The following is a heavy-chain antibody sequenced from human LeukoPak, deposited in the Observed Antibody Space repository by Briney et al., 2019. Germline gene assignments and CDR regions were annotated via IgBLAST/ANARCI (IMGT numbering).Heavy chain of an antibody. J-gene: IGHJ3*02. Sequence: PSETLSLTCTVSGGSISSYYWSWIRQPAGKGLEWIGRIYTGGSTNYNPSLKSRVTMSVDTSKNQFSLKLSSVTAADTAVYYCARDLKGRYYDFWNDAFDIWGQGTMVTVSS. CDR2: IYTGGST. V-gene: IGHV4-4*07. CDR3: ARDLKGRYYDFWNDAFDI. D-gene: IGHD3-3*01. CDR1: GGSISSYY.